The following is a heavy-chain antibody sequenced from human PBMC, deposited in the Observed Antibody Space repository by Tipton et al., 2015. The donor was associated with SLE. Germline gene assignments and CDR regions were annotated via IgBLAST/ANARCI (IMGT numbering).Heavy chain of an antibody. CDR1: GGSISGYY. Sequence: TLSLTCTVSGGSISGYYWSWIRQPAGKGLEWIGRIYTSGSTNYNPSLKSRVTISVDTSKNQFSLKLSSVTAADTAVYYCARERLYSSSWFSDWGQGTLVTVSS. CDR2: IYTSGST. J-gene: IGHJ4*02. V-gene: IGHV4-4*07. CDR3: ARERLYSSSWFSD. D-gene: IGHD6-13*01.